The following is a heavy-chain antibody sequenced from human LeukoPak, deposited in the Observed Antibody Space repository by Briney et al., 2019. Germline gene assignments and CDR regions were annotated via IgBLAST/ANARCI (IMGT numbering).Heavy chain of an antibody. Sequence: PGGSLRLSCAASGFTFISYSMNWVRQAPGKGLEWVSSISNSSPNIYYADSVKGRFTISRDSAKDSLFLQMNSLRAEDTAVYYCAKAGAVVVVAAKFFDYWGQGTLVTVSS. CDR1: GFTFISYS. CDR3: AKAGAVVVVAAKFFDY. V-gene: IGHV3-21*01. CDR2: ISNSSPNI. D-gene: IGHD2-15*01. J-gene: IGHJ4*02.